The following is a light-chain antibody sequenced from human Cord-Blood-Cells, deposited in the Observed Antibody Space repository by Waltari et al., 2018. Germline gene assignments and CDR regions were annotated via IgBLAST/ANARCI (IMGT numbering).Light chain of an antibody. CDR1: SSDVGGYNY. Sequence: SALTHPRQVSGSPGQSVTISCNGTSSDVGGYNYVSWNQQNPGKAPKLMIYEVSKRPSVVPDRFSGSKSGNTAALTISGLHADDEADYYCCSYAGSYTYVFGTGTKVTVL. J-gene: IGLJ1*01. CDR3: CSYAGSYTYV. CDR2: EVS. V-gene: IGLV2-11*01.